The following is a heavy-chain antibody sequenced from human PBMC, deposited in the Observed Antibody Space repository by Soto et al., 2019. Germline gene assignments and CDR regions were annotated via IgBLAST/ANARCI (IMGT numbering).Heavy chain of an antibody. D-gene: IGHD1-26*01. CDR1: GFTFSDYY. J-gene: IGHJ4*01. Sequence: QVQLVESGGGLVKPGGSLRLSCAASGFTFSDYYMSWIRQAPGKGLEWISYISSSSVYINYADSVKGRFTITRDNAKNSLYLRMNSLRAEDTAVYYCARGDTGSYSDFDYWGHGTLVTVSS. V-gene: IGHV3-11*06. CDR2: ISSSSVYI. CDR3: ARGDTGSYSDFDY.